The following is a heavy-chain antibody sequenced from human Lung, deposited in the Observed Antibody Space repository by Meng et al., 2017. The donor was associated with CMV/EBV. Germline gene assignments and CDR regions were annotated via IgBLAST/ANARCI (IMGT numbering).Heavy chain of an antibody. J-gene: IGHJ4*02. D-gene: IGHD1-26*01. CDR2: IIPMFGTV. V-gene: IGHV1-69*01. CDR3: ARGSAVGAMGCDY. CDR1: GGSFSSYT. Sequence: KAAGGSFSSYTFSWVRQAPGQGLEWKGEIIPMFGTVNSAQKFQGRVTITADESTTTAYMDLSSLRSDDTALYFCARGSAVGAMGCDYWGQGTLVTVSS.